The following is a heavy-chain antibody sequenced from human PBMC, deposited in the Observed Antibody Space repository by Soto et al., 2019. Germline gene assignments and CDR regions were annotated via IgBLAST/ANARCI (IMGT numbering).Heavy chain of an antibody. D-gene: IGHD6-25*01. CDR3: ARGSSGYHFDY. CDR2: ILPILGIA. Sequence: QVQLVQSGAEVKKPGSSVKVSCKASGGTFSSYTISWVRQAPGQGREWMESILPILGIANYAQKFQGRVTTTADKATSTAYMELSSLRSEDAAGDYCARGSSGYHFDYWGQETLVTVSS. J-gene: IGHJ4*02. CDR1: GGTFSSYT. V-gene: IGHV1-69*02.